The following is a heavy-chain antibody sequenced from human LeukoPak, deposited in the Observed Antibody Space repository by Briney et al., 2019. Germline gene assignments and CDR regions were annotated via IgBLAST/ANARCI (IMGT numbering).Heavy chain of an antibody. Sequence: PSETLSLTCAVYGGSFSGYYWSWIRQPPGKGLEWIGEINHSGSTNYNPSLKSRVTIPVDTSKNQFSLKLSSVTAADTAVYYCARGPGGSRSSGYLWGQGTLVTVSS. CDR1: GGSFSGYY. CDR2: INHSGST. D-gene: IGHD3-22*01. J-gene: IGHJ5*02. CDR3: ARGPGGSRSSGYL. V-gene: IGHV4-34*01.